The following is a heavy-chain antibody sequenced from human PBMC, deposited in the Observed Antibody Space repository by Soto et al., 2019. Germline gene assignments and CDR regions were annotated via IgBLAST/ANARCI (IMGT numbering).Heavy chain of an antibody. CDR3: ARDQGGDFWSGYYMGYYYGMDV. V-gene: IGHV1-3*01. Sequence: ASVKVSCKASGHTFTSYAMHWVRQAPGQRLEWMGWINAGNNNTKYSQKFQGRVTITRDTSASTAYMELSSLRSEDTAVYYCARDQGGDFWSGYYMGYYYGMDVWGQGTTVTVSS. J-gene: IGHJ6*02. CDR2: INAGNNNT. CDR1: GHTFTSYA. D-gene: IGHD3-3*01.